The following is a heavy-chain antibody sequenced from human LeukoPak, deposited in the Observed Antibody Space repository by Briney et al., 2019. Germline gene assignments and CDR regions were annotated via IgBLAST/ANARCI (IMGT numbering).Heavy chain of an antibody. Sequence: PGGSLRLSCAASGFTFSSYWMSWVRQAPGKGLEWVSAISGSGGSTYYVDSVKGRFTISRDNSKNTLYLQMNSLRAEDTAVYYCAKVPRGAGTSSGYWGQGTLVTVSS. CDR1: GFTFSSYW. CDR2: ISGSGGST. J-gene: IGHJ4*02. D-gene: IGHD3-3*01. CDR3: AKVPRGAGTSSGY. V-gene: IGHV3-23*01.